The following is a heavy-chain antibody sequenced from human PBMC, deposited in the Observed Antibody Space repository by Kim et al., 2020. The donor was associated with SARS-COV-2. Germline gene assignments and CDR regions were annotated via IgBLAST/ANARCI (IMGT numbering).Heavy chain of an antibody. V-gene: IGHV3-30*18. CDR3: AKETSERQSRTLDC. CDR1: GFTFRNYG. Sequence: GGSLRLSCEASGFTFRNYGMHWVRQAPGNGLEWVAVTSYDGKTKYYGDSVKGRFTISRDNSKNILYLQMNSLRVEDMAVYYCAKETSERQSRTLDCWGQGTLVTVSS. J-gene: IGHJ4*02. CDR2: TSYDGKTK. D-gene: IGHD1-1*01.